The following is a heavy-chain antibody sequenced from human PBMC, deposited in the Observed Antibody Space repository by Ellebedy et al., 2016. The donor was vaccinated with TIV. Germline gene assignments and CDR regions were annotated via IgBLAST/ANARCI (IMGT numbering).Heavy chain of an antibody. J-gene: IGHJ4*02. D-gene: IGHD3-10*01. CDR1: GYTFTSYD. Sequence: ASVKVSCXASGYTFTSYDINWVRQATGQGLEWMGWMNPNSGNTGYAQKFQGRVTMTRNTSISTAYMELSSLRSEDTAVYYCARVGSDKRSVDYWGQGTLVTVSS. V-gene: IGHV1-8*01. CDR2: MNPNSGNT. CDR3: ARVGSDKRSVDY.